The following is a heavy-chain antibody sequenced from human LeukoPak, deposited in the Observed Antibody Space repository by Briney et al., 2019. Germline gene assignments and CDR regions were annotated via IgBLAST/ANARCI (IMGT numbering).Heavy chain of an antibody. CDR2: IIPIFGTA. CDR3: ASVYYYDTRATGTLDY. Sequence: GASVKVSCKASGGTFSSYAISWVRQAPGQGLEWMGGIIPIFGTANYAQKFQGRVTITADESMSTAYMELSSLRSEDTAVYYCASVYYYDTRATGTLDYWGQGTLVTVSS. J-gene: IGHJ4*02. CDR1: GGTFSSYA. V-gene: IGHV1-69*13. D-gene: IGHD3-22*01.